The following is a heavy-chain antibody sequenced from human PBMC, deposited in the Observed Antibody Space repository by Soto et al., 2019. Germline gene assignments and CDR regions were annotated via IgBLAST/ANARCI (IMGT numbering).Heavy chain of an antibody. Sequence: GGSLRLSCAASGFTFRIYAMHWVHQAPGKGLECVAVISYDGSNKFYRDSVKGRFTISRDNSKNTLYLQINSLRYEDTAVYYCARGDREDIAVVIGARPGEYGVDVWGQGTTVTVSS. CDR3: ARGDREDIAVVIGARPGEYGVDV. CDR2: ISYDGSNK. J-gene: IGHJ6*02. V-gene: IGHV3-30-3*01. D-gene: IGHD2-15*01. CDR1: GFTFRIYA.